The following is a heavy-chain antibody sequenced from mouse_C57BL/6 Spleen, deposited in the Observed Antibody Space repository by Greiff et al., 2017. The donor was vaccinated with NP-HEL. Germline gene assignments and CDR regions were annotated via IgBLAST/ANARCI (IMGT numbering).Heavy chain of an antibody. V-gene: IGHV5-12*01. J-gene: IGHJ4*01. Sequence: EVQGVESGGGLVQPGGSLKLSCAASGFTFSDYYMYWVRQTPEKRLEWVAYISNGGGSAYYPDTVKGRFTISRDNAKNTLYLQMSRLKSEDTAMYYCARHGDYGWGQGTSVTVSS. CDR3: ARHGDYG. D-gene: IGHD2-13*01. CDR2: ISNGGGSA. CDR1: GFTFSDYY.